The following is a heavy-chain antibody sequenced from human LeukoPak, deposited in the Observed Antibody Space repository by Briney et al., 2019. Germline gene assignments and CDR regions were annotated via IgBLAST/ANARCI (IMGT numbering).Heavy chain of an antibody. J-gene: IGHJ4*02. D-gene: IGHD1-26*01. CDR3: AKGGSLYFFDS. V-gene: IGHV3-23*01. CDR1: GFSFVNSA. Sequence: GGSLRLSCAASGFSFVNSATSWVRQAPGTGLEWVSGIGASGVYTYYADSVKGRFTISRDNPKDTLYLQMDSLRAEDTAVYYCAKGGSLYFFDSWGQGALVTVSS. CDR2: IGASGVYT.